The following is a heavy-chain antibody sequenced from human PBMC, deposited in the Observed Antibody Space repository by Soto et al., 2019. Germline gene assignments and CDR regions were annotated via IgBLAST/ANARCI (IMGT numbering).Heavy chain of an antibody. V-gene: IGHV4-4*07. CDR1: GCSITGYY. CDR2: VYSSGST. CDR3: ARDVDYNNWVLYY. D-gene: IGHD1-1*01. Sequence: XETLSLTCTVSGCSITGYYWTWIRQPAGKGLEWIGRVYSSGSTNYNPSLKSRVTMSVDASKNQFSLKLHSVTAADTAVYYCARDVDYNNWVLYYWGHGCLVTVSS. J-gene: IGHJ4*01.